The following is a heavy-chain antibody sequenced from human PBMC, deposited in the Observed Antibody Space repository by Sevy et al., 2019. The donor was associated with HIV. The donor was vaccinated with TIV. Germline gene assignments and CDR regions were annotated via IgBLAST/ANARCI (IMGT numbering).Heavy chain of an antibody. J-gene: IGHJ4*02. V-gene: IGHV3-23*01. CDR3: AKEWTLLSDWYGDFDY. CDR2: ISNSGANT. D-gene: IGHD6-19*01. CDR1: GFTFTNYG. Sequence: GRSLRLSCAASGFTFTNYGMHWVRQAPGKGLEWVSGISNSGANTYYADSVRGRFTVSRDNSKNTVYLQLNSLRAEDTAIYYCAKEWTLLSDWYGDFDYWGQGTLVTVSS.